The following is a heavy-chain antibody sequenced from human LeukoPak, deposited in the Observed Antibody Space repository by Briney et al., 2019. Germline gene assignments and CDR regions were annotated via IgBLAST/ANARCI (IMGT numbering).Heavy chain of an antibody. CDR1: GGSISSGSYY. Sequence: SETLSLTCTVSGGSISSGSYYWSWIRQPAGKGLEWIGRIYTSGSTNYNPSLKSRVTISVDRSKNQFSLKLSSVTAADTAVYYCARVPPYYDFENDYWGQGTLVTVSS. CDR2: IYTSGST. CDR3: ARVPPYYDFENDY. V-gene: IGHV4-61*02. D-gene: IGHD3-3*01. J-gene: IGHJ4*02.